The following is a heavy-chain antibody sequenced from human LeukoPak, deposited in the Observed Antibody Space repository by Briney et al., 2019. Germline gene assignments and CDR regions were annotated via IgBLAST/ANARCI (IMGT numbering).Heavy chain of an antibody. CDR2: INHSGST. V-gene: IGHV4-34*01. Sequence: SETLSLTCAVYGGSFSGYYWSWTRQPPGKGLEWIGEINHSGSTNYNPSLKSRVTISVDTSKNQFSLKLSSVTAADTAVYYCATRRITMVRGFKNRNWFDPWGQGTLVTVSS. CDR1: GGSFSGYY. J-gene: IGHJ5*02. D-gene: IGHD3-10*01. CDR3: ATRRITMVRGFKNRNWFDP.